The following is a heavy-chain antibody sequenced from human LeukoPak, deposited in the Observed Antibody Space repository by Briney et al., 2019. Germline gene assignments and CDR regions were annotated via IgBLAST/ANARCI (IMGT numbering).Heavy chain of an antibody. V-gene: IGHV3-11*04. Sequence: PGGSLRLSCAASGFTFSDYYMSWIRQAPGKGLEWVSYISSSGSTIYYADSVKGRFTIYRDNAKHSLYLQVNSLRAEDTAVYYCARVVVVVAGDAFDIWGQGTMVTVSS. J-gene: IGHJ3*02. CDR1: GFTFSDYY. CDR2: ISSSGSTI. D-gene: IGHD2-15*01. CDR3: ARVVVVVAGDAFDI.